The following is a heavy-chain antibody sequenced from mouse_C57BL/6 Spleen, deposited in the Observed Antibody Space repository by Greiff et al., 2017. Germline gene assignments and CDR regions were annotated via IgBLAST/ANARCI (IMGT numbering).Heavy chain of an antibody. Sequence: EVKLVESGGGLVKPGGSLKLSCAASGFTFSDYGMHWVRQAPEKGLEWVAYISSGSSTIYYADTVKGRFTISRDNAKNTLFLQMTSLRSEDTAMYYCARRDYYGSSYGDAMDYWGQGTSVTVSS. J-gene: IGHJ4*01. CDR3: ARRDYYGSSYGDAMDY. CDR2: ISSGSSTI. D-gene: IGHD1-1*01. CDR1: GFTFSDYG. V-gene: IGHV5-17*01.